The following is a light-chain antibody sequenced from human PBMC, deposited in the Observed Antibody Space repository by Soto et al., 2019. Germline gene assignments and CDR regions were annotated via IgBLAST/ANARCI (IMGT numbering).Light chain of an antibody. Sequence: EIVLTQSPGTLSLSPGERATLSCRASQSVSGNNLAWYQQKPGQAPRLLIYGASSRATGIPGRFSGSGSGTDFTLTISRLEPEDFAVYYCQQYGSSRWTFGQGTKVDIK. CDR3: QQYGSSRWT. CDR2: GAS. J-gene: IGKJ1*01. CDR1: QSVSGNN. V-gene: IGKV3-20*01.